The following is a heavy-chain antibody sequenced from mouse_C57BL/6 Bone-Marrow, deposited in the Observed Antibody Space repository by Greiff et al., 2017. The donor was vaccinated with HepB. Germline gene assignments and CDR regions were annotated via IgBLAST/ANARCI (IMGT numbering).Heavy chain of an antibody. J-gene: IGHJ3*01. CDR3: SREKATMITRVFAY. CDR2: INPNYGTT. CDR1: GYSFTDYN. Sequence: VQLQQSGPELVKPGASVKISCKASGYSFTDYNMNWVKQSNGKSLEWIGVINPNYGTTSYNQKFKGKATLTVDQSSSTAYMQLNSLTSEDSAVYYCSREKATMITRVFAYWGQGTLVTVSA. D-gene: IGHD2-4*01. V-gene: IGHV1-39*01.